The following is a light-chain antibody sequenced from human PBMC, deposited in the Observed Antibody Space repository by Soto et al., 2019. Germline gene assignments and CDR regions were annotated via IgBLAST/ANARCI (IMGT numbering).Light chain of an antibody. Sequence: EIVMTQSPATLSVSPGERVTLSCRARQSVGSNLAWYQQQPGQAPRLLIYDASTRATGVPARFSGSGSGTEFTINISSLQSDDFAVYYCQKFNNWPPWTFGQGTKVDIK. CDR2: DAS. CDR3: QKFNNWPPWT. V-gene: IGKV3-15*01. CDR1: QSVGSN. J-gene: IGKJ1*01.